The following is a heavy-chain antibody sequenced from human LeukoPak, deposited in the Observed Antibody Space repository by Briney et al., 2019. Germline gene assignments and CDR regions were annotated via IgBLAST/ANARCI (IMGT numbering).Heavy chain of an antibody. Sequence: PSETLSLTCAVSGGSISSSNWWSWVRQPPGKGLEWIGEIYHSGSTNYNPSLKSRVTISVDKSKNQFSLKLSSVTAADTAVYYCASQLGIAAAGNYFDYWAREPWSPSPQ. J-gene: IGHJ4*02. CDR1: GGSISSSNW. CDR3: ASQLGIAAAGNYFDY. D-gene: IGHD6-13*01. CDR2: IYHSGST. V-gene: IGHV4-4*02.